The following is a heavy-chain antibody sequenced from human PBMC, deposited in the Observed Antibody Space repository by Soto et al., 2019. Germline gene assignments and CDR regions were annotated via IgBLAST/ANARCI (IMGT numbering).Heavy chain of an antibody. CDR3: ARGVTTVTTFDY. V-gene: IGHV4-30-2*01. CDR2: IYHSGST. Sequence: LSLTCSVSGGSINNYYWSWIRQPPGKGLEWIGYIYHSGSTYYNPSLKSRVTISVDRSKNQFSLKLSSVTAADTAVYYCARGVTTVTTFDYWGQGTLVTVSS. D-gene: IGHD4-17*01. J-gene: IGHJ4*02. CDR1: GGSINNYY.